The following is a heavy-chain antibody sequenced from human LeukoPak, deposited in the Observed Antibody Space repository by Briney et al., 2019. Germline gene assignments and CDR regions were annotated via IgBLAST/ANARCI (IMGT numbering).Heavy chain of an antibody. Sequence: SETLSLTCTVSGYSISSGYYWGWIRQPPGKGLEWIGSIYHSGSTYYNPSLKSRVTISVDTSKNQFSLKLSSVTAADTAVYYCGRDAYSSSSRPFDYWGQGTLVTVSS. J-gene: IGHJ4*02. CDR3: GRDAYSSSSRPFDY. V-gene: IGHV4-38-2*02. D-gene: IGHD6-6*01. CDR1: GYSISSGYY. CDR2: IYHSGST.